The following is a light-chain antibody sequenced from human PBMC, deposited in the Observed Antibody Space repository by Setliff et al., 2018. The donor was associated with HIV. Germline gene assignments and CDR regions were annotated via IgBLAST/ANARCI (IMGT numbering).Light chain of an antibody. J-gene: IGLJ1*01. CDR2: EVS. CDR3: SSYAGSNTYV. Sequence: QSALTQPASVSGSPGQSITISCTGTSSDVGTYNFVSWYQQHPGKAPKLMIYEVSKRPSGVPDRFSGSKSGNTASLTVSGLQGEDEADYYCSSYAGSNTYVFRTGTKVTVL. CDR1: SSDVGTYNF. V-gene: IGLV2-8*01.